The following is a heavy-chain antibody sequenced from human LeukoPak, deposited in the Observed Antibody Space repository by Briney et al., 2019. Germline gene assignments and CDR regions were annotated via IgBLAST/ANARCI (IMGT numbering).Heavy chain of an antibody. Sequence: GASVKVSCKASGYTFTSYAMNWVRQAPGQGLEWMGWINTNTGNPTYAQGFTGRFVFSLDTSVSTAYLQISSLKAEDTAVYYCARESAGTTVTYDAFDIWGQGTMVTVSS. V-gene: IGHV7-4-1*02. CDR1: GYTFTSYA. CDR3: ARESAGTTVTYDAFDI. D-gene: IGHD4-17*01. CDR2: INTNTGNP. J-gene: IGHJ3*02.